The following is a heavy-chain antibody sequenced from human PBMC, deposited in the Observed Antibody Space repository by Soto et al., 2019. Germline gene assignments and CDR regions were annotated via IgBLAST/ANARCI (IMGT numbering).Heavy chain of an antibody. CDR1: GFTSSSNY. V-gene: IGHV3-53*01. CDR3: ARSPFWSGYYYFDY. CDR2: IYSGGST. Sequence: GGPRSLPGATSGFTSSSNYRSWAPQPPGKGREWVSVIYSGGSTYNADSVKGRFTISRDNSKNTLYLQMNSLRAEDTAVYYCARSPFWSGYYYFDYWGQGTLVTVSS. D-gene: IGHD3-3*01. J-gene: IGHJ4*02.